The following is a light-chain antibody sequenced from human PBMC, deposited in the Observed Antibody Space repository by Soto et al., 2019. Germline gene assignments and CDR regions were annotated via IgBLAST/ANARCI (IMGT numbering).Light chain of an antibody. V-gene: IGKV3-20*01. CDR1: QSADSSY. J-gene: IGKJ1*01. Sequence: DIVLTQSPCTRSLSPGDRATLSCRASQSADSSYLAWYQQKPGQAPRLLLFVASSRAAGIPDRFSGSGSGTDFTLTISKLEPEDFAVYFCHQYHRSPRTFGQGTKVDIK. CDR3: HQYHRSPRT. CDR2: VAS.